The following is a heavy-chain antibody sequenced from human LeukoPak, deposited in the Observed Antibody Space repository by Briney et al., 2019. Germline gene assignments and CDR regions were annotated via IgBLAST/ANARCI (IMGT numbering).Heavy chain of an antibody. CDR3: ARGSGSYHTAYMN. V-gene: IGHV5-51*01. Sequence: KPGESLKISCKGSGYSFTSYWIGWVRQMPGKGLEWMGIIYPGDPDTRYSPSFQGQVTISADKSLSTAYLQWSSLKASDTAMYYCARGSGSYHTAYMNWGQGSPVTVSS. CDR1: GYSFTSYW. J-gene: IGHJ4*02. CDR2: IYPGDPDT. D-gene: IGHD1-26*01.